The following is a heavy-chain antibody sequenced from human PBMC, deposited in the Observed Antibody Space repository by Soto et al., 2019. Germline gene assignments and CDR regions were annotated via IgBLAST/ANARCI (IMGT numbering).Heavy chain of an antibody. V-gene: IGHV1-46*01. Sequence: ASVKVSCKASGYTFTSNYLHWIRQAPGQGREWMGTINPGIGSTTYAENFQGRVAMTSDTSTTTVHLELSSLRFEDTAVYYCARQYCTGTSCYPYFDYWGQGTLVTVSS. CDR3: ARQYCTGTSCYPYFDY. CDR1: GYTFTSNY. J-gene: IGHJ4*02. D-gene: IGHD2-2*01. CDR2: INPGIGST.